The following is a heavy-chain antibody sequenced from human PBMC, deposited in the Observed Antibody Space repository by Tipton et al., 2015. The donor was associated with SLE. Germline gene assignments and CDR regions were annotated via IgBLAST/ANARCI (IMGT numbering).Heavy chain of an antibody. J-gene: IGHJ3*01. CDR3: ARVFWRYDSGGPLGGFDL. CDR1: GGSFSDYD. Sequence: TLSLTCTVSGGSFSDYDWSWIRQPPGKGLEWIGFRHDGGSTNYNPSLKSRVTISLDTSKHQFSLRLNSVTAADTAVYYCARVFWRYDSGGPLGGFDLWGLGTMVTVSS. V-gene: IGHV4-59*08. D-gene: IGHD3-22*01. CDR2: RHDGGST.